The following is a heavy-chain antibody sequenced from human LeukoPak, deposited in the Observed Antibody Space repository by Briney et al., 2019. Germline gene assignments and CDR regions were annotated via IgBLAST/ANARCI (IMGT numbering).Heavy chain of an antibody. CDR2: IYYSVST. V-gene: IGHV4-59*01. D-gene: IGHD3-10*01. J-gene: IGHJ6*02. CDR1: APSIISYY. CDR3: GRIEGRVARDYYYGMDV. Sequence: SETLSLACTVSAPSIISYYCSSVPQPPAKGLEWIVYIYYSVSTNYNPPPKSRVTISVDTSKNQFSLHLSSVTAEDTAVSYCGRIEGRVARDYYYGMDVWGQATTVTVS.